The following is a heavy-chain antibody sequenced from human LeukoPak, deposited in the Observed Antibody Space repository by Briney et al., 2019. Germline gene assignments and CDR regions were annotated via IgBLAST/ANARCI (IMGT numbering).Heavy chain of an antibody. CDR1: GFTFSSYA. D-gene: IGHD2-15*01. CDR2: TSGSGGST. CDR3: AKSTVVVLAVWYFDL. Sequence: QSGGSLRLSCAASGFTFSSYAMSWVRQAPGKGLEWVSSTSGSGGSTHYADSVKGRFTISRDNSKNTLYLQMSSLRAEDTAVYYCAKSTVVVLAVWYFDLWGRGTLVSVSS. J-gene: IGHJ2*01. V-gene: IGHV3-23*01.